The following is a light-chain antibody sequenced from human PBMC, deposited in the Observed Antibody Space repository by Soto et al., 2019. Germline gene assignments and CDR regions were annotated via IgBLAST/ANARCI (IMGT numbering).Light chain of an antibody. V-gene: IGKV2-28*01. CDR1: QSLLHNDGYTF. Sequence: DIVMTQSPLSLPVTPGEPASISCRSSQSLLHNDGYTFLGWYLQKPGQSPQLLLHLGSNRASGVTDRCSGLGSGTDVTLTVSRGEAGDVGVCYGIQALQFPCTFGQATKVDIK. CDR3: IQALQFPCT. J-gene: IGKJ1*01. CDR2: LGS.